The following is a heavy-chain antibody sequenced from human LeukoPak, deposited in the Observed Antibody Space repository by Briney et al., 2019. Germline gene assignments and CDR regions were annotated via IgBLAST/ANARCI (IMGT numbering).Heavy chain of an antibody. D-gene: IGHD1-1*01. V-gene: IGHV1-8*01. Sequence: RASVLVSCKASGYTFRIHDINWVRQAPGQGLEWMGWVSPKTGRTGYAQKFQGRVYMTTNASLSTAYMELNSLRSDDTAVYFCARESERNDGWFDPWGQGTLVTVSS. CDR1: GYTFRIHD. CDR3: ARESERNDGWFDP. CDR2: VSPKTGRT. J-gene: IGHJ5*02.